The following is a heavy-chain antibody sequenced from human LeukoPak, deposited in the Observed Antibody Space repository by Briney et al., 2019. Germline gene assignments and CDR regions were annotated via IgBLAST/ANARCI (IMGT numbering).Heavy chain of an antibody. CDR2: INHSGST. CDR1: GGSFSGYY. V-gene: IGHV4-34*01. CDR3: ARDYYDSSGTYYFDY. Sequence: PSETLSLTCAVYGGSFSGYYWSWIRQPPGKGLEWIGEINHSGSTNYNPSLKSRVTISVDTSKNQFSLKLSSVTAADTAVYYCARDYYDSSGTYYFDYWGQGTLVTVSS. J-gene: IGHJ4*02. D-gene: IGHD3-22*01.